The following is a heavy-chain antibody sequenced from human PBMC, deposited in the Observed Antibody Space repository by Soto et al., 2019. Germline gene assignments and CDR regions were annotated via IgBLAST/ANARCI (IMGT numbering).Heavy chain of an antibody. D-gene: IGHD3-3*01. CDR2: INHSGST. CDR3: ARLPLRFGFDY. V-gene: IGHV4-34*01. J-gene: IGHJ4*02. Sequence: PSETLSLTCAVYGGSFSGYYWSWIRQPPGKGLEWIGEINHSGSTNYNPSLKSRVTISVDTSKNQFSLKLSSVTAADTAVYYCARLPLRFGFDYWGQGTLVTVSS. CDR1: GGSFSGYY.